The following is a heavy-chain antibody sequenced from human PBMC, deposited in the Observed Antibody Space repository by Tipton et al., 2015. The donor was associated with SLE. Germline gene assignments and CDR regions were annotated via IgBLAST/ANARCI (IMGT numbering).Heavy chain of an antibody. CDR1: GGSISSGGYY. J-gene: IGHJ6*03. V-gene: IGHV4-31*03. Sequence: TLSLTCTVSGGSISSGGYYWSWIRQHPGKGLEWIGYIYYSGSTYYNPSLKSRVTISVDTSKNQFSLKLSSVTAADTAMYYCARECIAAAGRDYYYYYMDVWGKGTTVTVSS. D-gene: IGHD6-13*01. CDR2: IYYSGST. CDR3: ARECIAAAGRDYYYYYMDV.